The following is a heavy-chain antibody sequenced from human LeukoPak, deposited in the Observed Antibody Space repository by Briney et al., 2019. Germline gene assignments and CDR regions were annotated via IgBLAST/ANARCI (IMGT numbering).Heavy chain of an antibody. CDR3: ANLRLSSGYRFDY. Sequence: PTGGSLRLSCAASGFTFRNYMMHWVRQAPGKGLDWVAVILEDGSIQHYADSVKGRFTISRDNSRNTVFLQMNSLRGEDTAIYYCANLRLSSGYRFDYWGQGTLVTVSS. CDR1: GFTFRNYM. CDR2: ILEDGSIQ. V-gene: IGHV3-30*04. D-gene: IGHD3-22*01. J-gene: IGHJ4*02.